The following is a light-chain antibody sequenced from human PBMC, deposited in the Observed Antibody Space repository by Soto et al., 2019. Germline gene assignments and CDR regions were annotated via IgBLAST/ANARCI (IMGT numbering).Light chain of an antibody. CDR1: QNVANY. V-gene: IGKV3-11*01. J-gene: IGKJ1*01. CDR2: ESS. Sequence: EIVLTQSPATLSLSPGERATLSCRASQNVANYLDWYQQKPGQAPRLLIYESSNRATGIAARFSGSGSGTDFTLTIFYLEPEDFAVYYCQQRDNWPPTFGQGTKVDIK. CDR3: QQRDNWPPT.